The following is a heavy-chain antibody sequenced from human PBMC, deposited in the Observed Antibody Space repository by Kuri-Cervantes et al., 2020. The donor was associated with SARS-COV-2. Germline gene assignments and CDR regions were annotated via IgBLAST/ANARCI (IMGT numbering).Heavy chain of an antibody. J-gene: IGHJ1*01. CDR3: TRDQEVAGYFQH. CDR1: GSTFGDYA. CDR2: IRSKAYGGTT. V-gene: IGHV3-49*04. D-gene: IGHD2-15*01. Sequence: GESLKISCAASGSTFGDYAMSWVRQAPGKGLEWVGFIRSKAYGGTTEYAASVKGRFTISRDDSKSIAYLQMNSLKTEDTDVYYCTRDQEVAGYFQHWGQGTLVTVSS.